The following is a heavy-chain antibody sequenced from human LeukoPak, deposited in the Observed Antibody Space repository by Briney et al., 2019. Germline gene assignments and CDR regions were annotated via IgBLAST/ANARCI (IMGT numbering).Heavy chain of an antibody. CDR1: GFTFSSYA. V-gene: IGHV3-23*01. D-gene: IGHD2-15*01. CDR2: ISVSAGST. CDR3: ARDLLTSSYYYGMDV. J-gene: IGHJ6*02. Sequence: GGSLRLSSAASGFTFSSYAMSWVRQAPGKGLDWVSAISVSAGSTYYADSVKGRFTISRDYSKNTLYLQMNSQRAEDTAVYYCARDLLTSSYYYGMDVWGQGTTVTVSS.